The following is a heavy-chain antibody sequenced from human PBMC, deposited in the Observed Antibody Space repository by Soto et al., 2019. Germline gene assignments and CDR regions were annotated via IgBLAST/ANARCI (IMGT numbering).Heavy chain of an antibody. Sequence: KTSETLSLTCAVYGGSFSGYSWSWIRQPPGKGLEWIGEINHSGSTNYNPSLKSRVTISVDTPKNQFSLKLNSVTAADTAVYYCARGLNEMATITPWGQGTLVTVSS. CDR1: GGSFSGYS. D-gene: IGHD5-12*01. CDR2: INHSGST. J-gene: IGHJ5*02. V-gene: IGHV4-34*01. CDR3: ARGLNEMATITP.